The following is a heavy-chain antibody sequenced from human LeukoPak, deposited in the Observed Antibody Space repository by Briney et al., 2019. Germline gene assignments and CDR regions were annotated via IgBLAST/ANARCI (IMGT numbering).Heavy chain of an antibody. CDR1: GFTFSSYS. V-gene: IGHV3-21*01. J-gene: IGHJ4*02. CDR2: ISSSSSYI. CDR3: ARDQHDYGDIDY. D-gene: IGHD4-17*01. Sequence: GGSLRLSCAASGFTFSSYSMNWVRQAPGKGLEWVSSISSSSSYIYYADSVKGRFTISRDNAKNSLYLQMNSLRAEDTAVYYCARDQHDYGDIDYWGQGTLVTVSS.